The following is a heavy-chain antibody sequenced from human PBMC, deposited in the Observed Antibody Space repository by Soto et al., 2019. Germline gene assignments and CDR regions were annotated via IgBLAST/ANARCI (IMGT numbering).Heavy chain of an antibody. V-gene: IGHV3-23*01. D-gene: IGHD3-22*01. Sequence: GGSLRLSCAASGFTFSSYAISWGRQAPGKGLEWVSAISGSGGSTYYADSVKGRLTISRDNSKNTLYLQMNSLRAEDTAVYYCAKDRPYYRSVYFDYWGQGTLVTVSS. CDR2: ISGSGGST. CDR1: GFTFSSYA. CDR3: AKDRPYYRSVYFDY. J-gene: IGHJ4*02.